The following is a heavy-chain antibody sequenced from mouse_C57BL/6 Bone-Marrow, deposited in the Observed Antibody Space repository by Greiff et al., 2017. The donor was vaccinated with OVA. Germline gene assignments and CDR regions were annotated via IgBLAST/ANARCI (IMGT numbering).Heavy chain of an antibody. D-gene: IGHD2-1*01. V-gene: IGHV3-6*01. CDR2: ISYDGSN. CDR1: GYSITSGYY. CDR3: ASQSTSAY. J-gene: IGHJ3*01. Sequence: VQLQQSGPGLVKPSQSLSLTCSVTGYSITSGYYWNWIRQFPGNKLEWMGYISYDGSNNYNPSLKNRISITRDTSKNQFFLKLNSVTTEDTATYYCASQSTSAYWGQGTLVTVSA.